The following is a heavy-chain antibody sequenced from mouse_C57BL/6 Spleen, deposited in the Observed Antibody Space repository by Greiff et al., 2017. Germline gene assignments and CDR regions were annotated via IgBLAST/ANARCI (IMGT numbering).Heavy chain of an antibody. Sequence: VQLQQSGPVLVKPGASVKMSCKASGYTFTDYYMNWVKQSHGKSLEWIGVINPYNGGTSYNQKFKGKATLTVDKSSRTAYMELNSLTSEDSAVYYCARGDYYGSRAWFAYWGQGTLVTVSA. D-gene: IGHD1-1*01. CDR1: GYTFTDYY. J-gene: IGHJ3*01. CDR3: ARGDYYGSRAWFAY. CDR2: INPYNGGT. V-gene: IGHV1-19*01.